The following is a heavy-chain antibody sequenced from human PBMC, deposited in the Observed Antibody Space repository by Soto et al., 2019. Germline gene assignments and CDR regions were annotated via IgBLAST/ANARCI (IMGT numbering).Heavy chain of an antibody. CDR1: GFTFSSYD. V-gene: IGHV3-30*02. CDR3: AKESTEVAGPWYFDL. Sequence: PGGSLRLSCAASGFTFSSYDIHWVRQTPGKGLEWVAVVGNDGSVTFYADSVKGRFTLSRDNSKTTVYLQMNSPRVEDTAVYYCAKESTEVAGPWYFDLWGRGTLVTVSS. D-gene: IGHD6-19*01. J-gene: IGHJ2*01. CDR2: VGNDGSVT.